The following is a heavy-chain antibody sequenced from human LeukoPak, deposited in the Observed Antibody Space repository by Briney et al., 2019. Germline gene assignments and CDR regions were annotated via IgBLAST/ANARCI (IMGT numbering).Heavy chain of an antibody. J-gene: IGHJ4*02. Sequence: PSETLSLTCTVSGGSISSYYWSWIRQPPGKGLEWIGYIYYSGSTNYNPSLKSRVTISVDTSKNQFSLKLSSVTAADTAVYYCARKIWGIGLDYWGQGTLVTVSS. D-gene: IGHD3-16*01. CDR2: IYYSGST. V-gene: IGHV4-59*01. CDR1: GGSISSYY. CDR3: ARKIWGIGLDY.